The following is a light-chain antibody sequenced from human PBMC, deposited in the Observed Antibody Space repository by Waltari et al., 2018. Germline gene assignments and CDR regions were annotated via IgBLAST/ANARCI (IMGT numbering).Light chain of an antibody. CDR3: QSYDSSNWV. V-gene: IGLV6-57*02. CDR1: SGSIASNY. Sequence: NFMLTQPHSVSESPGKTVTISCTGSSGSIASNYVQWYQQRPGSAPTTVIYEDNQRPSGCPDRFSGSIDSSSNSASLTIAGLKTEDEADYYCQSYDSSNWVFGGGTKLTVL. J-gene: IGLJ3*02. CDR2: EDN.